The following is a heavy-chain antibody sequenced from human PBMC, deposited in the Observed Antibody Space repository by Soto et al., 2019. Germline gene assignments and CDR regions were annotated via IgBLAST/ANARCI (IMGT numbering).Heavy chain of an antibody. CDR1: GGSISSSSYY. J-gene: IGHJ5*02. CDR2: IYYSGST. CDR3: ARHELIGYSSDQYNWFDP. D-gene: IGHD6-19*01. V-gene: IGHV4-39*01. Sequence: SETLSLTCTVSGGSISSSSYYWGWIRQPPGKGLEWIGSIYYSGSTYYNPSLKSRVTISVDTSKNQFSLKLSSVTAADTAVYYCARHELIGYSSDQYNWFDPWGQGTLVTVSS.